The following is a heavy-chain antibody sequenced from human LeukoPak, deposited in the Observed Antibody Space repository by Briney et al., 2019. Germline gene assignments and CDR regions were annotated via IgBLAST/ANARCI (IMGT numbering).Heavy chain of an antibody. CDR3: AKDALLWFGELLYYFDY. CDR1: GGTFSSYA. Sequence: SVKVSCKASGGTFSSYAISWVRQAPGQGLEWMGGIIPIFGTANYAQKFQGRVTITADESTSTAYMELSSLRSEDTAVYYCAKDALLWFGELLYYFDYWGQGTLVTVSS. V-gene: IGHV1-69*13. J-gene: IGHJ4*02. CDR2: IIPIFGTA. D-gene: IGHD3-10*01.